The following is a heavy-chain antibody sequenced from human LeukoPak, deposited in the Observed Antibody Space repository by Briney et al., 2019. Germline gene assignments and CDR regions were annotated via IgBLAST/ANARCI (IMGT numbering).Heavy chain of an antibody. CDR1: GFTVGSNY. CDR3: ARGRVSVYSSSWYYDY. V-gene: IGHV3-66*01. CDR2: FYSGGST. D-gene: IGHD6-13*01. J-gene: IGHJ4*02. Sequence: GGSLRLSCAASGFTVGSNYMSWVRQAPGKGLEWVSVFYSGGSTYYADSVKGKFTISRDNSKNTLYLQMNSLRAEDTAVYYCARGRVSVYSSSWYYDYWGQGTLVTVSS.